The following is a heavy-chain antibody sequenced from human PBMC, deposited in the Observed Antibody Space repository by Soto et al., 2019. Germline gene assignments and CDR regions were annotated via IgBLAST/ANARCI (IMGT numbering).Heavy chain of an antibody. J-gene: IGHJ6*02. D-gene: IGHD6-19*01. V-gene: IGHV4-59*02. CDR3: ARVNSGWSSGQGLDV. Sequence: PSETLSLTCTVSGASVSSYFWSWVRQPPGKGLEWIGYIYNSGRTNYNPSLKSRVTISLDTSDNDFSLRLTSLTAADTAVYYCARVNSGWSSGQGLDVWGQGTTVTVSS. CDR1: GASVSSYF. CDR2: IYNSGRT.